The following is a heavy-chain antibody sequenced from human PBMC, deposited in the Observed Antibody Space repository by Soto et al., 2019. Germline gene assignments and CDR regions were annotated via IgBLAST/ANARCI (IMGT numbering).Heavy chain of an antibody. Sequence: QVQLVQSGAEVKKPGSSVKVSCKASGGTFSSYTISWVRQAPGQGLEWMGRIIPILGIANYAQKFQGRVTITADKSTSTADMELSSLRSEDTAVYYCARQSITTDNAFDIWGQGTMVTVSS. J-gene: IGHJ3*02. CDR1: GGTFSSYT. D-gene: IGHD3-10*01. V-gene: IGHV1-69*02. CDR2: IIPILGIA. CDR3: ARQSITTDNAFDI.